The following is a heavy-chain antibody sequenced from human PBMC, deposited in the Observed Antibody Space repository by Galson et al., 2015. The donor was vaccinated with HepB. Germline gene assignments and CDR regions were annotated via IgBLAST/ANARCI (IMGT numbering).Heavy chain of an antibody. Sequence: SLRLSCAASGLTFSNAWMSWVRQAPGKGLEWVGRIKSKTDGGTTDYAAPVKGRFTISRDDSKSTLYLQMNSLKTEDTAVYYCTTVPMVRGVIQYYFDYWGQGTLVTVSS. J-gene: IGHJ4*02. CDR1: GLTFSNAW. CDR3: TTVPMVRGVIQYYFDY. D-gene: IGHD3-10*01. CDR2: IKSKTDGGTT. V-gene: IGHV3-15*01.